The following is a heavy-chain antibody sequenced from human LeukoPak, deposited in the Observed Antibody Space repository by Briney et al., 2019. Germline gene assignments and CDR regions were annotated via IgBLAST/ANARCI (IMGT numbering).Heavy chain of an antibody. D-gene: IGHD1-26*01. CDR3: AKYSGSYYYPPNWDS. CDR2: ITTGDGNT. J-gene: IGHJ4*02. V-gene: IGHV3-23*01. CDR1: GFTFSSYT. Sequence: PGGSLRLSCTASGFTFSSYTVTWVRQAPGKGLKWVSTITTGDGNTYYADSVKGRFTVSRDDSKNTLYLQMNSLRAEDTAVYFCAKYSGSYYYPPNWDSWGQGTLVTVSS.